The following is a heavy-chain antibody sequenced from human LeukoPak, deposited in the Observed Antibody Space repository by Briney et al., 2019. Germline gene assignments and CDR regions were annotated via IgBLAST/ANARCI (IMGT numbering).Heavy chain of an antibody. CDR1: GYTFTGYC. CDR3: ARDGGDYEEDNWFDP. V-gene: IGHV1-2*02. D-gene: IGHD4-17*01. J-gene: IGHJ5*02. Sequence: ASVTVSCTASGYTFTGYCMHWVRQAHAPGLERVGFINPNSGGTNYAQKFQGRVTMTRDTSISTAYMELSRLRSDGTAVYYCARDGGDYEEDNWFDPWGQGTLVTVSS. CDR2: INPNSGGT.